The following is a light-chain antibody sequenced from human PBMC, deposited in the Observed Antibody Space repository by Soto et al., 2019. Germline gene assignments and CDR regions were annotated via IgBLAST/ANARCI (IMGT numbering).Light chain of an antibody. J-gene: IGLJ2*01. V-gene: IGLV1-51*01. CDR3: GTWDSSLSAGV. CDR2: DSY. CDR1: SSNIGNNY. Sequence: QSVLTQPPSVSAAPGQKVTISCSGSSSNIGNNYVSWYQQLPGTAPKLLIYDSYKRPSGIPDRFSGSKSGASATLGITGLQTGDEADYYCGTWDSSLSAGVFGGGTKVTVL.